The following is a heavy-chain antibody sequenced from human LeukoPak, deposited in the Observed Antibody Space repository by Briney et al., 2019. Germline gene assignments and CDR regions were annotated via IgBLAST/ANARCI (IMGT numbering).Heavy chain of an antibody. V-gene: IGHV3-23*01. CDR1: GFTFSSYG. Sequence: PGGTLRLSCAASGFTFSSYGMSWVRQAPGKGLEWVSAISGSGGSTYYADSVKGRFTISRDNSKNTLYLQMNSLRAEDTAVYYCAKGSRVGNYYFDYWGQGTLVTVSS. CDR3: AKGSRVGNYYFDY. CDR2: ISGSGGST. J-gene: IGHJ4*02. D-gene: IGHD3-10*01.